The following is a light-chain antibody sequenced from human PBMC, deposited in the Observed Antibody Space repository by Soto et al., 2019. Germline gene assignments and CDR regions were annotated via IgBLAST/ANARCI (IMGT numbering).Light chain of an antibody. CDR3: AAWDDSVSGPV. Sequence: QSVLTQPPSASGTPGQRVTISCSGSSSNIGSNYVYWYQQLPATAPKLLIYRNNQRPSGVPDRFSCSKSGASASLAISGLRSEDEADYYCAAWDDSVSGPVFGGGTQLTV. J-gene: IGLJ2*01. CDR2: RNN. V-gene: IGLV1-47*01. CDR1: SSNIGSNY.